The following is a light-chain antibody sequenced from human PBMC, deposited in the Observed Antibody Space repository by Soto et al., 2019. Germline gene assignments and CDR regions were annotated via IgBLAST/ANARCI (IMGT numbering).Light chain of an antibody. CDR3: AACDDRLSSWV. V-gene: IGLV1-47*02. CDR2: RND. CDR1: SSNIGAGYD. J-gene: IGLJ3*02. Sequence: QSVLTQPPSVSGAPGQRVTISCTGSSSNIGAGYDVHWYQQLPGTAPKLLIYRNDQRPSGVPDRFSASKSGASASLAISGLQSEDEADYYCAACDDRLSSWVFGGGTKVTVL.